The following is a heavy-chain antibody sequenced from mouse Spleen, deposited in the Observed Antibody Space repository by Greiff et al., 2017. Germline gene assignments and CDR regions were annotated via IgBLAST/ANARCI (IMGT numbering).Heavy chain of an antibody. CDR2: IRNKANHHAT. CDR1: GFTFSDAW. J-gene: IGHJ4*01. V-gene: IGHV6-6*01. Sequence: EVKVEESGGGLVQPGGSMKLSCAASGFTFSDAWMDWVRQSPEKGLEWVAEIRNKANHHATYYAESVKGRFTISRDDSKSSVYLQMNSLRAEDTGIYYCTRYSNYDYYAMDYWGQGTSVTVSS. D-gene: IGHD2-5*01. CDR3: TRYSNYDYYAMDY.